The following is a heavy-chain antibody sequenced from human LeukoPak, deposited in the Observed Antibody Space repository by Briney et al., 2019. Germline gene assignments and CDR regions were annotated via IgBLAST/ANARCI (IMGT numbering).Heavy chain of an antibody. CDR3: ARLGGDYYDSRRPIDY. CDR1: GGSISSYY. D-gene: IGHD3-22*01. V-gene: IGHV4-59*01. Sequence: SETLSLTCTVSGGSISSYYWSWIRQPPGKGLEWIGYIYYSGSTNYNPSLKSRVTISVDTSKNQFSLKLSSVTAADTAVYYCARLGGDYYDSRRPIDYWGQGTLVTVSS. CDR2: IYYSGST. J-gene: IGHJ4*02.